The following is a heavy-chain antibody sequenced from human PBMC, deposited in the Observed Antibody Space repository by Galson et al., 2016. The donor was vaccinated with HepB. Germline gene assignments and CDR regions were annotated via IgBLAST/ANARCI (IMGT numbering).Heavy chain of an antibody. CDR1: GFTFSSYS. CDR3: ARSVEGHFDY. V-gene: IGHV3-48*04. CDR2: ISVYGTI. Sequence: SLRLSCAASGFTFSSYSMNWVRQAPGKGLEWVSYISVYGTIYYADSVKGRFTISRDNARNSLYLQMSTLRADDTAVYYCARSVEGHFDYWGQGILVTVSS. D-gene: IGHD1-1*01. J-gene: IGHJ4*02.